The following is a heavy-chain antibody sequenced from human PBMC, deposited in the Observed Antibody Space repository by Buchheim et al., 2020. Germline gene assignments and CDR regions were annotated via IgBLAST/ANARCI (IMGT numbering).Heavy chain of an antibody. D-gene: IGHD3-22*01. CDR3: ARGRHYYDSGGYYRLYYGMDV. Sequence: EVQLVETGGGLIQPGGSLRLSCAASGFTVSSNYMSWVRQAPGKGLEWVSGIYSGGSTYYADSVKGRFTISRDNSKNPLYLQMNSLRAEDTAVYYCARGRHYYDSGGYYRLYYGMDVWGQGTT. J-gene: IGHJ6*02. CDR2: IYSGGST. V-gene: IGHV3-53*02. CDR1: GFTVSSNY.